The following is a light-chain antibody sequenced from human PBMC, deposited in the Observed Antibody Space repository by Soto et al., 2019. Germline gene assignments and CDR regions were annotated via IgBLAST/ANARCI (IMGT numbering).Light chain of an antibody. CDR3: QQYGSSPRT. J-gene: IGKJ1*01. CDR1: QSVSSSY. V-gene: IGKV3-20*01. Sequence: EIVLTQSPGTLSLSPGERATLSCRASQSVSSSYLAWYQQKPGRAPRLLIYGASSRATGIPDRFSGSGSGTDVTLIISSLEPEDFAVYYCQQYGSSPRTFGQRTKGEIK. CDR2: GAS.